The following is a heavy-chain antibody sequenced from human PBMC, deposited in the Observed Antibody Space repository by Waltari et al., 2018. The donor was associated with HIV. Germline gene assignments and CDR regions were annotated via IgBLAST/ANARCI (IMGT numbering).Heavy chain of an antibody. J-gene: IGHJ4*02. V-gene: IGHV3-23*01. Sequence: VQMLESGGDLVQPGGSLRLSCAVSGLNFATSGLGWVRQAPGKGLECMSAITSSGGRTYYAESGKGRFIISRDNSKKTVTLQLKNLRLGDTAMYYCATCNIGSGWYLKSPIRIWGQGTLVTVS. CDR3: ATCNIGSGWYLKSPIRI. CDR2: ITSSGGRT. CDR1: GLNFATSG. D-gene: IGHD6-19*01.